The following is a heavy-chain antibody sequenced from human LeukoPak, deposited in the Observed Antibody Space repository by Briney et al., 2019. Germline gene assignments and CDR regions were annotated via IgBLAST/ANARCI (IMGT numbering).Heavy chain of an antibody. Sequence: SETLSLTCTVSGGSISSGSYYWSWIRQPAGKGLEWIGRIYTSGSTNYNPSLKSRVTISVDTSKNQSSLKLSSVTAVDTAVFYCASLTTADAFDIWDQETMVTVS. D-gene: IGHD3-22*01. CDR3: ASLTTADAFDI. V-gene: IGHV4-61*02. CDR2: IYTSGST. J-gene: IGHJ3*02. CDR1: GGSISSGSYY.